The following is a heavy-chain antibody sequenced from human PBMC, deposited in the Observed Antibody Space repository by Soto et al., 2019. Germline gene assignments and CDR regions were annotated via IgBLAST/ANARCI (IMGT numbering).Heavy chain of an antibody. CDR1: GYTFTSYD. J-gene: IGHJ6*03. V-gene: IGHV1-8*01. Sequence: ASVKVSCKASGYTFTSYDINWVRQATGQGLEWMGWMNPNSGNTGYAQKFQGRVTMTRNTSISTAYMELSSLRSEDTAVYYCARAESGSPFWSGYYTGTVHFYYYYYMDVWGKGTTVTVSS. CDR3: ARAESGSPFWSGYYTGTVHFYYYYYMDV. D-gene: IGHD3-3*01. CDR2: MNPNSGNT.